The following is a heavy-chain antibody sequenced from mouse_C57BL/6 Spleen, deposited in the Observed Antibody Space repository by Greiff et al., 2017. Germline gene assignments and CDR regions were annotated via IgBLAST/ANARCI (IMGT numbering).Heavy chain of an antibody. Sequence: EVKLVESGGGLVKPGGSLKLSCAASGFTFSSYAMSWVRQTPEKRLEWVATISDGGSYTYYPDNVKGRFTISRDNAKNNLYLQMSHLKSEDTAMYYCARDNYYDSRFAYWGQGTLVTVSA. J-gene: IGHJ3*01. CDR3: ARDNYYDSRFAY. CDR1: GFTFSSYA. CDR2: ISDGGSYT. V-gene: IGHV5-4*01. D-gene: IGHD2-4*01.